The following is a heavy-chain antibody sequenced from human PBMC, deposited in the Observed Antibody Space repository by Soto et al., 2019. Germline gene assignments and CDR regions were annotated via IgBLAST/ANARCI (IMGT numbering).Heavy chain of an antibody. V-gene: IGHV1-46*01. J-gene: IGHJ6*02. CDR1: GYTFTSYY. CDR3: ARVYYYDSSGYFRPDYGMDV. CDR2: INPSGGST. Sequence: ASVKVSCKASGYTFTSYYMHWVRQAPGQGLEWMGIINPSGGSTSYAQKFQGRVTMTRDTSTSTVYMELSSLRSEDTAVYYCARVYYYDSSGYFRPDYGMDVWGQGPTVTVSS. D-gene: IGHD3-22*01.